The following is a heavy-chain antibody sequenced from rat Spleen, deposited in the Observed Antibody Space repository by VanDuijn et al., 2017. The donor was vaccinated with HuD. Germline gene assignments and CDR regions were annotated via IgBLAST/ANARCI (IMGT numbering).Heavy chain of an antibody. D-gene: IGHD1-6*01. CDR2: ISYEGSST. CDR1: GFTFSDYY. CDR3: ARQATTDYYYLAY. Sequence: EVQLVDSGGGLVQPGRSLKLSCAASGFTFSDYYMAWVRQAPKTGLEWVASISYEGSSTYFGDSVKGRFTISRDNAKSTLYLQMNSLRSEDTATYYCARQATTDYYYLAYWGQGTLVTVSS. J-gene: IGHJ3*01. V-gene: IGHV5-22*01.